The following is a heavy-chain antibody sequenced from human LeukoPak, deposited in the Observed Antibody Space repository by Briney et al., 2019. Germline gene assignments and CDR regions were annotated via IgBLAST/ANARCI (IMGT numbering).Heavy chain of an antibody. D-gene: IGHD3-16*01. CDR1: GFTVSSDY. J-gene: IGHJ4*02. CDR3: AREPPGGGFDY. Sequence: GGSLRLSCTASGFTVSSDYMSWVRQAPGKGLEWVSVVYSGGNTYYADSVKGRFTISRDNSKNTLYLQMDSLRAEDTAVYYCAREPPGGGFDYWGQGTLVTVSS. V-gene: IGHV3-66*01. CDR2: VYSGGNT.